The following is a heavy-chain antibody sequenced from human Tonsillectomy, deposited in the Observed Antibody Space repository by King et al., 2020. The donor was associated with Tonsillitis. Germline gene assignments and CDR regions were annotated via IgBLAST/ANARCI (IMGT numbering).Heavy chain of an antibody. D-gene: IGHD3-16*02. CDR3: AIGPEYY. CDR1: GGSFSGYY. Sequence: HVQLQQWGEGLLKPSEPLSLPCAVYGGSFSGYYWSWIRQPPGKGLEWIGEIDHSGSTNYNPSLKSRVTISVDTSKNQFSLKLSSGTAADTAVYYCAIGPEYYWGQGTLVTVSS. J-gene: IGHJ4*02. CDR2: IDHSGST. V-gene: IGHV4-34*01.